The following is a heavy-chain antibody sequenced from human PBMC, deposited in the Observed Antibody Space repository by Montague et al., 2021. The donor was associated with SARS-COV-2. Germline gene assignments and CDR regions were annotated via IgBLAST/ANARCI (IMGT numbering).Heavy chain of an antibody. CDR2: IHHGGST. V-gene: IGHV4-34*01. Sequence: SETLSLTCAVHGGSFSTYPWYWTRQPPRKGLEWIGEIHHGGSTNYNPSLKSRVTISADTSKNQFSLKLTSVAAADTAVYYCARLGDGVVPSPILGVGPYYSYYYMDVWGRGTTVTVSS. D-gene: IGHD3-10*01. CDR1: GGSFSTYP. J-gene: IGHJ6*03. CDR3: ARLGDGVVPSPILGVGPYYSYYYMDV.